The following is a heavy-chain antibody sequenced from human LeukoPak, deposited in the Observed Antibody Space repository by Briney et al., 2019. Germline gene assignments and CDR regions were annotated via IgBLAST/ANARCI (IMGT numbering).Heavy chain of an antibody. CDR2: ISSSGSTV. D-gene: IGHD3-10*01. J-gene: IGHJ5*02. Sequence: GGSLRLSCAASGFTFSSYEMNWVRQAPGKGLEWVSYISSSGSTVYYADSVKGRFSISRDNAKNSLYLQMNSLRAEDTAVYYCARGGPWFDPWGQGTLVTASS. CDR1: GFTFSSYE. CDR3: ARGGPWFDP. V-gene: IGHV3-48*03.